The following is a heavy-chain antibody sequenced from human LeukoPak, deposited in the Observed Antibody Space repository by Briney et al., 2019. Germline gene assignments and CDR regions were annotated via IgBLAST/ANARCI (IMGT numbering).Heavy chain of an antibody. V-gene: IGHV3-49*04. Sequence: GGSLRLSCTASEFTFGDHAMSWVRQAPGKGLEWVGFIRSRAYGGTTEYGPAVKGRFLISRDDPKSIAYLHMNSLKTEDTAVYYCARGPIQQWLYNGMDVWGQGTTVSVSS. CDR2: IRSRAYGGTT. CDR1: EFTFGDHA. J-gene: IGHJ6*02. D-gene: IGHD5-18*01. CDR3: ARGPIQQWLYNGMDV.